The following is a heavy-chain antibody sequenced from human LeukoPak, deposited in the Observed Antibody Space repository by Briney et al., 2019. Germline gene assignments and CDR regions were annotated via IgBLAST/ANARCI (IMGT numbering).Heavy chain of an antibody. D-gene: IGHD5-12*01. J-gene: IGHJ4*02. V-gene: IGHV3-23*01. CDR1: GFTFSSYA. Sequence: GGSLRLSCAASGFTFSSYAMSWVRQAPGKGLEWVSAISGSGGSTYYADSVKGRFTISRDNSKNTLYLQMNSLRAEDTAVYYCAKDERGYSGYDSGGFFDYWGQGTLVTVSS. CDR3: AKDERGYSGYDSGGFFDY. CDR2: ISGSGGST.